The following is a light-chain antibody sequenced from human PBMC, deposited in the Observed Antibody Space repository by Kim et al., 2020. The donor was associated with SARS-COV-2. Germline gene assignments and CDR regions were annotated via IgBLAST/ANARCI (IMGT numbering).Light chain of an antibody. Sequence: VSPGDRATLSCRASQSLGTILAWYQQKPGQSPRLLIFGAYTRAAGVPDRFSGSGSGTDFTLTIHSLQSEDFAVYYCQQYNNWPPLTFGGGTKLEI. CDR1: QSLGTI. V-gene: IGKV3-15*01. CDR3: QQYNNWPPLT. J-gene: IGKJ4*01. CDR2: GAY.